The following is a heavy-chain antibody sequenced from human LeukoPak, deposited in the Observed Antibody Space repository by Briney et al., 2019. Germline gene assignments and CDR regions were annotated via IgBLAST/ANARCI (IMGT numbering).Heavy chain of an antibody. V-gene: IGHV4-59*01. CDR2: IYYSGST. J-gene: IGHJ6*02. CDR3: ARARITGTTFAYYYYGMDV. Sequence: PSQTLSLTCTVSGGSISSYYWSWIRQPPGKGLEWIRYIYYSGSTNYNPSLKSRVTISVDTSKNQFSLKLSSVTAADTAVYYCARARITGTTFAYYYYGMDVWGQGTTVTVSS. CDR1: GGSISSYY. D-gene: IGHD1-7*01.